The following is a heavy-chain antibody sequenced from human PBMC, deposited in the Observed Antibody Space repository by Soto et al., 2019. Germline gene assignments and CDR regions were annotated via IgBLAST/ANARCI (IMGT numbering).Heavy chain of an antibody. V-gene: IGHV2-5*02. CDR3: AHRVPYNSYWDVGWFDP. D-gene: IGHD1-20*01. Sequence: QITLKESGPTLLEPTQTLTLTCSFSGFSLTSSGVGVGWLRQAPGKALECLGIIYWDGDRRYNPSLRQRLTITKDPYTNQVVLTMTDIEPLDTPTYYRAHRVPYNSYWDVGWFDPWGQGTLVTVS. CDR2: IYWDGDR. J-gene: IGHJ5*02. CDR1: GFSLTSSGVG.